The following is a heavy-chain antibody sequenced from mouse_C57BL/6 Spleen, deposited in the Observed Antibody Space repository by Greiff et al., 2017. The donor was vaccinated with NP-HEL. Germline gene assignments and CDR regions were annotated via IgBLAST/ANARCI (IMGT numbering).Heavy chain of an antibody. CDR1: GFNIKDDY. CDR2: IDPENGDT. V-gene: IGHV14-4*01. Sequence: EVQLQQSGAELVRPGASVKLSCTASGFNIKDDYMHWVKQRPEQGLEWIGWIDPENGDTEYASKFQGKATITAATSSNTAYLQLSSLTSEDTAVYYCTTGGGGFAYWGQGTLVTVSA. CDR3: TTGGGGFAY. J-gene: IGHJ3*01.